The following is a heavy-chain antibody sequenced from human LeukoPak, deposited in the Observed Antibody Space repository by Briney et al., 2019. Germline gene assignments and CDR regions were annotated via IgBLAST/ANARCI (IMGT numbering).Heavy chain of an antibody. CDR3: TRVGYCATTSCRTAFDI. CDR1: GFTFSSYS. CDR2: ISSTSSTI. D-gene: IGHD2-2*01. J-gene: IGHJ3*02. Sequence: PGGSLRLSCAASGFTFSSYSMNWVRQAPGKGLEWLSYISSTSSTIDYADSVKGRFTISRDNAKNTLYLQMNSLRAEDTAVYFCTRVGYCATTSCRTAFDIWGQGTMVTVSS. V-gene: IGHV3-48*04.